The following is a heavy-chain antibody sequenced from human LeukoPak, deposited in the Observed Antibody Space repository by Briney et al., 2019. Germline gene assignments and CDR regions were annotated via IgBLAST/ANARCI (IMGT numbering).Heavy chain of an antibody. V-gene: IGHV5-51*01. D-gene: IGHD6-6*01. CDR1: GYSFTSYW. J-gene: IGHJ4*02. CDR2: IYPGDSDT. CDR3: ARLIAARPGEGGNYFDY. Sequence: GESLKISCKGSGYSFTSYWIGWVRQMPGKGLEWMGIIYPGDSDTRYSPSFQGQVTISADKSISTAYLQWSSLKASETAMYYCARLIAARPGEGGNYFDYWGQGTLVTVSS.